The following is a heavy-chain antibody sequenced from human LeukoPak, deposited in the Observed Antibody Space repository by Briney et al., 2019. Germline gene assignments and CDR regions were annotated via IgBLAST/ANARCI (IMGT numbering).Heavy chain of an antibody. CDR2: ISGSGGST. CDR3: AKQVAAAGTPYGMDV. CDR1: GFTFSSYA. J-gene: IGHJ6*02. V-gene: IGHV3-23*01. D-gene: IGHD6-13*01. Sequence: GGSLRLSCAASGFTFSSYAMRWVRQAPGKGLEWGSAISGSGGSTYYADSVKGRFTISRDNSKNTLYLQMNSVRAEDTAVYYCAKQVAAAGTPYGMDVWGQGTTVTVSS.